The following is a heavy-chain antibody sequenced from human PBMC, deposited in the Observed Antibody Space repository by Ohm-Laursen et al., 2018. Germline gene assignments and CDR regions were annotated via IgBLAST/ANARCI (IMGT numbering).Heavy chain of an antibody. CDR2: ISSSSSYI. V-gene: IGHV3-21*04. J-gene: IGHJ4*02. CDR3: ARDRGYSGPNDY. D-gene: IGHD1-26*01. Sequence: SLRLSCAASGFTFSSYSMNWVRQAPGKGLEWVSSISSSSSYIYYADSVKGRFTISRDNAKNSLYLQMNSLRVEDTAVYYCARDRGYSGPNDYWGQGTLVTVSS. CDR1: GFTFSSYS.